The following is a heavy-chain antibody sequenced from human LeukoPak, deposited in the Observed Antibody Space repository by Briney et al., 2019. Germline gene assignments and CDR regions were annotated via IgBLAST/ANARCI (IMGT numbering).Heavy chain of an antibody. CDR3: AKDIFYSSGPRKGSSQNYFDY. J-gene: IGHJ4*02. CDR1: GFSFSSYA. D-gene: IGHD5-18*01. V-gene: IGHV3-23*01. Sequence: GGSLRLSCAASGFSFSSYAMSWVRQAPGKGLEWVSAISGSGGSTYYADSVKGRFTISRDNAKNSLYLQMNSLRAEDTALYYCAKDIFYSSGPRKGSSQNYFDYWGQGTLVTVSS. CDR2: ISGSGGST.